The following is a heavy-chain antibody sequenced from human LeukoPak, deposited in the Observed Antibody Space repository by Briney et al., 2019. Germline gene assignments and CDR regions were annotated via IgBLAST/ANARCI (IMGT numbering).Heavy chain of an antibody. V-gene: IGHV3-48*01. Sequence: PGGSLRLSCAASGFTFSSYSMNWVRQAPGKGLEWVSYISSSSSTIYYADSVKGRFTISRDNAKNSLYLQMNSLRAEDTAVYYCARDFMITFGGVIVTRSYGAFDIWGQGTMVTVSS. J-gene: IGHJ3*02. CDR1: GFTFSSYS. D-gene: IGHD3-16*02. CDR3: ARDFMITFGGVIVTRSYGAFDI. CDR2: ISSSSSTI.